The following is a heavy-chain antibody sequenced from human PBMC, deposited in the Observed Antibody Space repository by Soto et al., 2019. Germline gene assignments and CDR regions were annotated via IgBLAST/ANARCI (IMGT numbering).Heavy chain of an antibody. V-gene: IGHV2-5*01. J-gene: IGHJ5*02. CDR1: GFSLRTHGVG. CDR3: DREVPATRNWFDP. Sequence: QITLKASGPALVNPTQTLTLTCTFSGFSLRTHGVGVCWFRQPPGKPLEWLALIYWNDDQRYSPSLRGRLTITKDTSKNQVVITMTNMGPVDTATYYCDREVPATRNWFDPWGQGTLVTVSS. CDR2: IYWNDDQ. D-gene: IGHD2-2*01.